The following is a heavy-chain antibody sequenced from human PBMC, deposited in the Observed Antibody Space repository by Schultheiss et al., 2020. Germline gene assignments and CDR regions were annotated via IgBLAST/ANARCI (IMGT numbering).Heavy chain of an antibody. Sequence: GGSLRLSCAASGFTFSSYAMSWVRQAPGKGLEWVSYISSSGSTIYYADSVKGRFTISRDNAKNSLYLQMNSLRAEDTAVYYCARAAGYSSSWSIAYFDYWGQGTLVTVSS. V-gene: IGHV3-48*04. D-gene: IGHD6-13*01. CDR1: GFTFSSYA. CDR2: ISSSGSTI. J-gene: IGHJ4*02. CDR3: ARAAGYSSSWSIAYFDY.